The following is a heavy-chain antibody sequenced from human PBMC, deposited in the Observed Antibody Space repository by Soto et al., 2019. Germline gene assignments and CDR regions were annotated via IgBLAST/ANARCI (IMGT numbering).Heavy chain of an antibody. CDR2: INPNSGGT. Sequence: QVQLVQSGAEVKKPGASVKVSCKASGYSFSAYYIHWVRQAPGQGLEWMGWINPNSGGTDYARNFQARVTMTRDTSISTAYMELSRLRSDDTAVYYCARADRTPPPVAPMDGWGGGNTVTVSS. V-gene: IGHV1-2*02. J-gene: IGHJ6*02. CDR3: ARADRTPPPVAPMDG. CDR1: GYSFSAYY.